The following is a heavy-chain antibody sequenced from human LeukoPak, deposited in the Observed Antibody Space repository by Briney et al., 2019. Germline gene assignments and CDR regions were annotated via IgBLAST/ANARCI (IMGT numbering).Heavy chain of an antibody. V-gene: IGHV3-30*18. CDR2: ISYDGSNK. D-gene: IGHD3-3*01. J-gene: IGHJ4*02. CDR3: AKTYYDFWSGYWTNDY. CDR1: GFTFSSYG. Sequence: GGSLRLSCAASGFTFSSYGMHWVRQAPGKGLEWVAVISYDGSNKYYADSVKGRFTISRDNSKNTLYLQMNSLRAEDTAVYYCAKTYYDFWSGYWTNDYWGQGTLVTVSS.